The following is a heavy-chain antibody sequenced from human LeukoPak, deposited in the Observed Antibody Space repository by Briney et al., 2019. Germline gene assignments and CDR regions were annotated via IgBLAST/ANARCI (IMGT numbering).Heavy chain of an antibody. J-gene: IGHJ4*02. Sequence: ASVKVSCKASGYTFTSYDINWVRQATGQGLEWMGWMNPNSGNTGYAQKFQGRVTMTRNTSISTAYMELSSLRSEDTAVYYCAVRGLWFGELTDYWGQGNLVTVSS. V-gene: IGHV1-8*01. CDR1: GYTFTSYD. D-gene: IGHD3-10*01. CDR2: MNPNSGNT. CDR3: AVRGLWFGELTDY.